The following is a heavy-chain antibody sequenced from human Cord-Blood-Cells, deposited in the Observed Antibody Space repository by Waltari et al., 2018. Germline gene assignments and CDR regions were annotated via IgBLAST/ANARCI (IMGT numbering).Heavy chain of an antibody. V-gene: IGHV4-34*01. D-gene: IGHD2-2*01. J-gene: IGHJ4*02. CDR2: INHSGST. CDR1: GGSLSGYH. CDR3: ARGEGYCSSTSCYYFDY. Sequence: QVQLQQWGAGLLKPSETLSLTCAVYGGSLSGYHWSWIRQPPGKGLEWIGEINHSGSTNYNPSLKSRVTISVDTSKNQFSLKLSSVTAADTAVYYCARGEGYCSSTSCYYFDYWGQGTLVTVSS.